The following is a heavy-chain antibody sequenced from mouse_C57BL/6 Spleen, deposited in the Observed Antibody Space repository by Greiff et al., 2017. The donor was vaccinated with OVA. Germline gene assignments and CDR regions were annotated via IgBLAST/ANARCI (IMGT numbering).Heavy chain of an antibody. CDR3: TGWLYAMDY. CDR2: IRLKSDNYAT. J-gene: IGHJ4*01. V-gene: IGHV6-3*01. CDR1: GFTFSNYW. Sequence: LVESGGGLVQPGGSMKLSCVASGFTFSNYWMNWVRQSPEKGLEWVAQIRLKSDNYATHYAESVKGRFTISRDESKSSVYLQMNNLRAEDTGIYYGTGWLYAMDYWGQGTSVTVSS.